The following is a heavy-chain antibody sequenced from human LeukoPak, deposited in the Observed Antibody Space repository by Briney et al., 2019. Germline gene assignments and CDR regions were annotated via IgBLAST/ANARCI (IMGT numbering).Heavy chain of an antibody. CDR2: IYYSGST. Sequence: NPSETLSLTCTVSGGSISSYYWSWIRQPPGKGLEWIGYIYYSGSTNYNPSLKRRVTISVDTSKNQFSLKLSSVTAADTAVYYCARSSIAVAGTAFDIWGQGTMVTVSS. CDR3: ARSSIAVAGTAFDI. V-gene: IGHV4-59*01. D-gene: IGHD6-19*01. J-gene: IGHJ3*02. CDR1: GGSISSYY.